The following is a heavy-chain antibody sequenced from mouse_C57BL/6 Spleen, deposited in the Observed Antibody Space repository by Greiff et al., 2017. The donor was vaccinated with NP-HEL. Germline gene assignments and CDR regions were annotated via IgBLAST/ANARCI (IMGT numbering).Heavy chain of an antibody. D-gene: IGHD2-1*01. J-gene: IGHJ2*01. CDR1: GYTFTSYW. CDR3: ARSVTGFSGYFDY. V-gene: IGHV1-53*01. CDR2: INPSNGGT. Sequence: QVQLQQPGTELVKPGASVKLSCKASGYTFTSYWMHWVKQRPGQGLEWIGNINPSNGGTNYNEKFKSKATLNVDKSSNTAYMQHSSLTSEYSAVYYCARSVTGFSGYFDYRGQGTTLTVSS.